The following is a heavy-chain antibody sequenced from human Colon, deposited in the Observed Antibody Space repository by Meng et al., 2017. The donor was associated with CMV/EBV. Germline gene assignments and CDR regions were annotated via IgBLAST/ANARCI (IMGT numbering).Heavy chain of an antibody. CDR3: AKDNGWLSAY. CDR2: ISGTATST. V-gene: IGHV3-23*01. D-gene: IGHD3-22*01. Sequence: LSCAASGFPFSRSGMSWVRQAPGKGLEWVSGISGTATSTYYADSVKGRFTISRDNSKNTLYLQMNSLRAEDTAVYYCAKDNGWLSAYWGQGTLVTVSS. CDR1: GFPFSRSG. J-gene: IGHJ4*02.